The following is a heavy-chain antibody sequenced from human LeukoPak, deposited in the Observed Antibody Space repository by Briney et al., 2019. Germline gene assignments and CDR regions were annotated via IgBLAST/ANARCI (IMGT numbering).Heavy chain of an antibody. J-gene: IGHJ3*02. CDR2: ISAYNGNT. D-gene: IGHD3-22*01. V-gene: IGHV1-18*01. Sequence: ASVKVSCKASGYTFTSYGISWVRQAPGQGLEWMGWISAYNGNTNYAQKPQGRVTMTTDTSTSTAYMELRSLRSDDTAVYYCARDGAGYYYDSSGYRASAFDIWGQGTMVTVSS. CDR3: ARDGAGYYYDSSGYRASAFDI. CDR1: GYTFTSYG.